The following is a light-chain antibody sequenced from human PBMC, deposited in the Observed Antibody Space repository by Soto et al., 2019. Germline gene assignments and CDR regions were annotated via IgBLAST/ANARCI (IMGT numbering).Light chain of an antibody. Sequence: QSALTQPPSVSGSPGQSVTISCTGTSTDFVSYNRVSWYQQPPGTAPKLMIYEVSKRPSGVPDRFSGSKSGNTASLTISGLQAADEADYYCQSYDNSLSGSWVFGGGTKLTVL. V-gene: IGLV2-18*02. CDR3: QSYDNSLSGSWV. CDR1: STDFVSYNR. J-gene: IGLJ3*02. CDR2: EVS.